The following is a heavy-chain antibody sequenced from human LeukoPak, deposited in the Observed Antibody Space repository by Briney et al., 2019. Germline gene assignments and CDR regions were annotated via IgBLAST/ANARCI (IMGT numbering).Heavy chain of an antibody. V-gene: IGHV3-53*01. D-gene: IGHD3-22*01. CDR2: LYSGGST. CDR1: GLTISSNY. CDR3: ANYHDNSGYSPHLDN. J-gene: IGHJ4*02. Sequence: GGSLRLSRAASGLTISSNYMNWVRQAPGKGLEWVSVLYSGGSTYYADSVQGRFTISRDNSKNTLYLQMNSLRAEDTAVYYCANYHDNSGYSPHLDNWGQGTLVIVSS.